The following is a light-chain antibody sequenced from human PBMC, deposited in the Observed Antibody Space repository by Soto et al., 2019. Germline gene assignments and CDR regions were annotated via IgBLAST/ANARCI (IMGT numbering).Light chain of an antibody. J-gene: IGKJ4*01. Sequence: VLAQSPATLSLSPGERATLSCRASQSIRNLLAWYQQKPGQAPRLLIFEASSRATGVPARISGSGSGTDFTLTISSLEPEDFAVYYFQQYNNWPPLTFGGGTKVEIK. CDR2: EAS. CDR3: QQYNNWPPLT. V-gene: IGKV3-11*01. CDR1: QSIRNL.